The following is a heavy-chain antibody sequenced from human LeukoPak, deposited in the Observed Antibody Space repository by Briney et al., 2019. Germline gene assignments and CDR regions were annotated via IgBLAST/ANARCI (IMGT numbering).Heavy chain of an antibody. Sequence: GGSLRLSCAASGFTFSGSWMSWVRQTPGKGLEWVANIRQDGGEKYYVDSVKGRFTSSRDNAKNTLYLQMNTLRADDTAVYFCARTSYSFGPFLYWGQGTLVTVSS. CDR3: ARTSYSFGPFLY. CDR2: IRQDGGEK. D-gene: IGHD2/OR15-2a*01. J-gene: IGHJ4*02. V-gene: IGHV3-7*01. CDR1: GFTFSGSW.